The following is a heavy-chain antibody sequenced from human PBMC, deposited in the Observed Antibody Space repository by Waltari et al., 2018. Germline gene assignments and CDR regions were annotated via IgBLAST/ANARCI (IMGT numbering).Heavy chain of an antibody. V-gene: IGHV1-46*01. Sequence: QVQLVQSGAEVKKPGASVKVSCKASGSTFTSYYMHWVRQAPGQGLEWMGIINPSGGSTSYAQKFQGRVTMTRDTSTSTVYMELSSLRSEDTAVYYCASLAAAGTGGFDYWGQGTLVTVSS. J-gene: IGHJ4*02. CDR2: INPSGGST. D-gene: IGHD6-13*01. CDR1: GSTFTSYY. CDR3: ASLAAAGTGGFDY.